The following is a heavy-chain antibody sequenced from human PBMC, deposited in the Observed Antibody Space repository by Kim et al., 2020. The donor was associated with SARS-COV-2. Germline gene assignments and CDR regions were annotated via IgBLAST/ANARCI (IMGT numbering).Heavy chain of an antibody. D-gene: IGHD5-18*01. Sequence: SVKGRFTISRDNAKNSLYLQMNSLRAEDTAVYYCALKVDTAMATGGADYWGQGTLVTVSS. J-gene: IGHJ4*02. V-gene: IGHV3-48*03. CDR3: ALKVDTAMATGGADY.